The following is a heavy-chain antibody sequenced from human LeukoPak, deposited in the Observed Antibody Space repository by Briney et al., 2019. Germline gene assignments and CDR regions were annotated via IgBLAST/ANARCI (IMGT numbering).Heavy chain of an antibody. Sequence: SETLSLTCTVSGASIRSGDHYWSWIRQPPGKGLEWIGYIYYSGSANYNPSLKSRVTISVDTSKNQFSLKLSSVTAADTAVYYCARDPYASGGIDYWGQGTLVTVSS. V-gene: IGHV4-61*08. CDR3: ARDPYASGGIDY. J-gene: IGHJ4*02. CDR2: IYYSGSA. D-gene: IGHD3-10*01. CDR1: GASIRSGDHY.